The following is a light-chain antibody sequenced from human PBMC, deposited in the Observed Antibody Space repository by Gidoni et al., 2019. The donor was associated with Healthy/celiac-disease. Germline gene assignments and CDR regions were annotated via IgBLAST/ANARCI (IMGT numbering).Light chain of an antibody. CDR3: QAWDSSSVV. CDR1: KLGNKY. Sequence: SYVLTQQPSVSVSPGQTASITCSGDKLGNKYVCWYQQKPGQSPLLVIYQDTKRPSGIPERFSGSNSGNTATLTISGTQAMDEADYYCQAWDSSSVVFGGGTRLTVL. V-gene: IGLV3-1*01. J-gene: IGLJ2*01. CDR2: QDT.